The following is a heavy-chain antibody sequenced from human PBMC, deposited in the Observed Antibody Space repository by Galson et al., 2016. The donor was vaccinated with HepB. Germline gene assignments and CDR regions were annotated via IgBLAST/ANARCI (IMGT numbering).Heavy chain of an antibody. CDR3: ARTRGSSSSEVFHFDY. Sequence: SLRLSCAGSGFVFSNHSMDWVRQPPGKGLEWISYISSSGSTINYADSEKGRFTISRDNAKNSLYRQMNSLRAENTAVYYCARTRGSSSSEVFHFDYLGQGTLVTVSS. D-gene: IGHD6-6*01. CDR1: GFVFSNHS. CDR2: ISSSGSTI. V-gene: IGHV3-48*04. J-gene: IGHJ4*02.